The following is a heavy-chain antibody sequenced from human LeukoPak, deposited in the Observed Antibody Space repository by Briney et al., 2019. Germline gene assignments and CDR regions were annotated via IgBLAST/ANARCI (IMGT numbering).Heavy chain of an antibody. Sequence: GGSLRLSCAASGFTFSSYAMSWVLQAPGKGLEWVSAISGSGGSTYYADSVKGRFTISRDNSKNTLYLQMNSLRAEDTAVYYCARVKGLYYDILTGYYRGDAFDIWGQGTMVTVSS. CDR3: ARVKGLYYDILTGYYRGDAFDI. V-gene: IGHV3-23*01. J-gene: IGHJ3*02. D-gene: IGHD3-9*01. CDR2: ISGSGGST. CDR1: GFTFSSYA.